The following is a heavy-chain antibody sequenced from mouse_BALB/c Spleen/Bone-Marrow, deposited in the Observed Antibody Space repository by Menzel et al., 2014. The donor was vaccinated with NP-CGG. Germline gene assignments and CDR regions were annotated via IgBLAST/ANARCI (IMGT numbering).Heavy chain of an antibody. J-gene: IGHJ3*01. CDR2: IVPYYGGT. V-gene: IGHV1-39*01. CDR3: ARTDDYYGAWFAY. CDR1: GYSITGYN. Sequence: VQLQQSGPELEKPGASVKISCKASGYSITGYNMNWVKQSNGKSLEWIGNIVPYYGGTSYNQKFKGKATLTVDRSSSSAYKQIYSLTSEDSALYYCARTDDYYGAWFAYWGQGTLVTVSA. D-gene: IGHD1-2*01.